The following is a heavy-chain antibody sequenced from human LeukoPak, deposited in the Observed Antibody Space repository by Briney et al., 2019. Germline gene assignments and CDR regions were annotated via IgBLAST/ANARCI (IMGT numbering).Heavy chain of an antibody. CDR3: ARDLQSSSWASLFDY. V-gene: IGHV3-7*01. D-gene: IGHD6-13*01. CDR2: INPDGSEK. CDR1: GFSFNSYW. J-gene: IGHJ4*02. Sequence: GGSLRLPCAASGFSFNSYWMTWVRQAPGGGLEWVANINPDGSEKYYVDSVEGRFTISRDNARKSLFLQMNSLRADDAAVYYCARDLQSSSWASLFDYWGQGALVTVSS.